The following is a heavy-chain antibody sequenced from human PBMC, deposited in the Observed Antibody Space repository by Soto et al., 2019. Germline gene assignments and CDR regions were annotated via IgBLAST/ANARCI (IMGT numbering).Heavy chain of an antibody. CDR1: GFTFSRYG. Sequence: GGSLRLSCAASGFTFSRYGMHWVRQAPGKGLEWVAVISYDGSNKYYADSVKGRFTISRDNSKNTLYLQMNSLRAEDTAVYYCAKDRAVAAAGTFHYYYGMDVWGQGTTVTVSS. V-gene: IGHV3-30*18. J-gene: IGHJ6*02. CDR3: AKDRAVAAAGTFHYYYGMDV. D-gene: IGHD6-13*01. CDR2: ISYDGSNK.